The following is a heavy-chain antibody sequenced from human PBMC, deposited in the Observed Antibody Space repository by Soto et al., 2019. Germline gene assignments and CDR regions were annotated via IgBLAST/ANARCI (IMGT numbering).Heavy chain of an antibody. V-gene: IGHV3-23*01. CDR2: LLRSGSTA. CDR1: GCTFSNYA. J-gene: IGHJ5*02. D-gene: IGHD4-17*01. CDR3: EKDAISGDGIWLMDS. Sequence: GCLRRSGSASGCTFSNYAMTWARQAPGKGLEWVSSLLRSGSTAYYADSVRGRFTVSSDTSANSLYLQMDSLRAEDTAIYYCEKDAISGDGIWLMDSWGQGTLVTVYS.